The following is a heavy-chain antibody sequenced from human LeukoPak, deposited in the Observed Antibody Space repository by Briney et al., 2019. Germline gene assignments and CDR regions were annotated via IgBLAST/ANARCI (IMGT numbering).Heavy chain of an antibody. CDR1: GFTFSSYT. Sequence: PGGSLRLSCAASGFTFSSYTMQWVRQAPGKGLEWVSSISSSGNYIDYADSVKGRFTVSRDNPKNSLYLQMSSLRAEDTAVYYCARVPYYDFWSGYYDQWGQGALVTVSS. V-gene: IGHV3-21*01. CDR2: ISSSGNYI. J-gene: IGHJ4*02. CDR3: ARVPYYDFWSGYYDQ. D-gene: IGHD3-3*01.